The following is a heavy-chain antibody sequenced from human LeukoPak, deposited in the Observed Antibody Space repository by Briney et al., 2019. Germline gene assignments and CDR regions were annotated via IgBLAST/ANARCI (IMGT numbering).Heavy chain of an antibody. CDR3: AREGVSSSWYRWFDS. Sequence: GGSLRLSCAASGFTFSSYSMNWVRQAPGKGLEWVSYISSSSSTIYYADSVKGRFTISRDNAKNSLYLQMNSLRDEDTAVYYCAREGVSSSWYRWFDSWGQGTLVAVSS. J-gene: IGHJ5*01. CDR1: GFTFSSYS. V-gene: IGHV3-48*02. D-gene: IGHD6-13*01. CDR2: ISSSSSTI.